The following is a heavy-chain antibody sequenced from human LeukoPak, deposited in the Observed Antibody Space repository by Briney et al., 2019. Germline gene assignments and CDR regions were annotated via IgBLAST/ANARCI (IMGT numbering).Heavy chain of an antibody. V-gene: IGHV1-69*13. CDR2: IIPIFGTA. J-gene: IGHJ5*02. CDR3: AREDYYDSSGYGWYWFVP. D-gene: IGHD3-22*01. CDR1: GGTFSSYA. Sequence: SVKVSCKASGGTFSSYAISWVRQAPGQGLEWMGGIIPIFGTANYAQKFQGRVTITADESTSTAYMELSSLRSEDTAVYYCAREDYYDSSGYGWYWFVPWGQGTLVTVSS.